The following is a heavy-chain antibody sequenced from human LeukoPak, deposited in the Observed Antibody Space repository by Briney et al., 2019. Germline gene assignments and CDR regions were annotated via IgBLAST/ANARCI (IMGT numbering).Heavy chain of an antibody. D-gene: IGHD3-10*01. CDR1: GFIFNNYW. J-gene: IGHJ4*02. CDR3: ARAGRWDTSIDY. CDR2: IKQDGSEK. Sequence: GGSLRLSCAASGFIFNNYWMTWARQAPGKGLEWVAHIKQDGSEKNYVDSVKGRFTISRDNARNSLYLQMNSLRAEDSAVYYCARAGRWDTSIDYWGQGTLVTVSS. V-gene: IGHV3-7*04.